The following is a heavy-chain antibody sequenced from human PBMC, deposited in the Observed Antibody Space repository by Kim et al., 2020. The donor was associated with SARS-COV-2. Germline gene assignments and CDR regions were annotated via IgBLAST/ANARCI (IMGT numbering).Heavy chain of an antibody. CDR1: GFTFSSYG. D-gene: IGHD3-3*01. V-gene: IGHV3-33*01. CDR2: IWYDGSNK. Sequence: GGSLRPSCAASGFTFSSYGMHWVRQAPGKGLEWVAVIWYDGSNKYYADSVKGRFTISRDNSKNTLYLQMNSLRAEDTAVYYCARDKVSADDFWSGYYPSIDYWGQGTLVTVSS. CDR3: ARDKVSADDFWSGYYPSIDY. J-gene: IGHJ4*02.